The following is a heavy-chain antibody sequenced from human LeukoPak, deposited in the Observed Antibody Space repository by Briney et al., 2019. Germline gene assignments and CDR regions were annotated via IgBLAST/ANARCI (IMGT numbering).Heavy chain of an antibody. D-gene: IGHD3-10*01. CDR2: INTHKGDT. V-gene: IGHV1-18*04. CDR3: ATYFSGSGSFTTQFDH. Sequence: ASVKVSCKTSASTFTTYGITWVRQAPGQGLKWMGWINTHKGDTYFSREFQDRVFLTTDASTITAYMELRSLRSDDTAIYYCATYFSGSGSFTTQFDHWGQGTLVPVSS. J-gene: IGHJ4*02. CDR1: ASTFTTYG.